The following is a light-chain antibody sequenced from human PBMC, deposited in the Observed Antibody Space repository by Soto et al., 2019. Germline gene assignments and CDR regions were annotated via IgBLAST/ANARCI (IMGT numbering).Light chain of an antibody. CDR3: EQGINWQP. CDR1: PRVSSN. V-gene: IGKV3-15*01. Sequence: EIRITEAPATLSRSPGCSATLSCRASPRVSSNLAWYQHKPGQAPRLLIYGASTRATGIPARFSGSGSGTEFTLTISRLETDDFAVYSCEQGINWQPFGHGTKVDIK. J-gene: IGKJ1*01. CDR2: GAS.